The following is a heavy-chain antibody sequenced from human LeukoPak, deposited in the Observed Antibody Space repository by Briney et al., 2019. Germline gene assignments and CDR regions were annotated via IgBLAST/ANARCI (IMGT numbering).Heavy chain of an antibody. CDR1: GFTFSTYG. V-gene: IGHV3-30*02. CDR3: AKGPVGYCGGGSCYHWFDP. J-gene: IGHJ5*02. CDR2: IRYDGSNK. Sequence: GGSLRPSCAASGFTFSTYGMHWVRQAPGKGLEWVAFIRYDGSNKDYVDSVKGRFTISRDNSKNTLYLQMNSLRAEDTAVYYCAKGPVGYCGGGSCYHWFDPWGQGTLVTVSS. D-gene: IGHD2-15*01.